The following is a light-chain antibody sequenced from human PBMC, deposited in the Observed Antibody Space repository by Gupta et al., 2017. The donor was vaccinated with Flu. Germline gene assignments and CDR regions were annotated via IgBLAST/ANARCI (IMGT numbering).Light chain of an antibody. V-gene: IGKV1-5*03. CDR2: KAS. CDR3: QLYNYWLT. Sequence: DIQMTQSPSTLSASVGDRVTITCRASHSISSWLAWYQQKPGKAPKLLIYKASSLESGVPSRFSGSGSGTEFTLTITSLQPDDFATYYCQLYNYWLTFGGGTKVEIK. J-gene: IGKJ4*01. CDR1: HSISSW.